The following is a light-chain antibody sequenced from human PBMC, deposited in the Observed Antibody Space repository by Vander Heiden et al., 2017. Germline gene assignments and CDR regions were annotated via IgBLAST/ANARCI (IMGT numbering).Light chain of an antibody. CDR3: MQDQQNPVT. V-gene: IGKV2-28*01. J-gene: IGKJ4*01. Sequence: AFPMEAASGSRSSSHARVHHSGYKHLDWYQQKPGQAPQLLIYSASNRAFGVPDRFSGSGSGTDFTLTISRVEAEDVGVYYCMQDQQNPVTFGGGTKVVIK. CDR1: HARVHHSGYKH. CDR2: SAS.